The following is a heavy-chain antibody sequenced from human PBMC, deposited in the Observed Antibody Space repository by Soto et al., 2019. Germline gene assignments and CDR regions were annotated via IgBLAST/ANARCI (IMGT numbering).Heavy chain of an antibody. V-gene: IGHV3-21*01. Sequence: EVQLVESGGGLVKPGGSLRLSCAASGFTFSSYSMNWVRQAPGKGLEWVSSISSSSSYIDYADSVKGRFTISRDNAKNSLYLQMNSLRVDDTAVYYCARGYHYYDSSGYDKWDAFDIWGQGTMVTVSS. CDR3: ARGYHYYDSSGYDKWDAFDI. CDR1: GFTFSSYS. CDR2: ISSSSSYI. D-gene: IGHD3-22*01. J-gene: IGHJ3*02.